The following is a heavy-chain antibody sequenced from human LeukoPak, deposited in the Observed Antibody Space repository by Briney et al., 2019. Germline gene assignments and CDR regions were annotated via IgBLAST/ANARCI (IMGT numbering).Heavy chain of an antibody. CDR3: ARELEDIVVVVAATEAAFDI. D-gene: IGHD2-15*01. V-gene: IGHV4-4*07. Sequence: PSETLSLTRTVSGGSISSYYWSWIRQPAGKGLEWIGRIYTSGSTNYNPSLKSRATMSVDTSKNQFSLKLSSVTAADTAVYYCARELEDIVVVVAATEAAFDIWGQGTMATVSS. J-gene: IGHJ3*02. CDR1: GGSISSYY. CDR2: IYTSGST.